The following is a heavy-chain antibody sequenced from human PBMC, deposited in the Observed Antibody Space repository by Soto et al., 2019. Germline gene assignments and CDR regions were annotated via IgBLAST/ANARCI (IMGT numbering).Heavy chain of an antibody. CDR2: ISSGGVYM. Sequence: ELRLLESGGGLVQSGGSLRLSCAGSGFTFSTYAMSWVRRAPGKGLEWVSSISSGGVYMYYVDSVRGRFTISRDNFQSTLYLQMNSLRAEDTAVYYCTGALDLSPYYFYYGMDLWGKGTTVTVSS. CDR3: TGALDLSPYYFYYGMDL. V-gene: IGHV3-23*01. J-gene: IGHJ6*04. CDR1: GFTFSTYA.